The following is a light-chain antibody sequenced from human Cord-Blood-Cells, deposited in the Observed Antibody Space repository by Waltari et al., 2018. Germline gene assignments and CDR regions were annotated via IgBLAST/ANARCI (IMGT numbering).Light chain of an antibody. V-gene: IGKV4-1*01. Sequence: DIVMTQSPDSLAVSLGERATINCKSSQSVLYSSNNKNYLAWYQQKPGQPPKLLIYWASTRESGVPYRFSGSGSGTDFTLTISRLQAEDVAVYYCQQYYSTPPTFGGGTKVEIK. CDR3: QQYYSTPPT. CDR1: QSVLYSSNNKNY. CDR2: WAS. J-gene: IGKJ4*01.